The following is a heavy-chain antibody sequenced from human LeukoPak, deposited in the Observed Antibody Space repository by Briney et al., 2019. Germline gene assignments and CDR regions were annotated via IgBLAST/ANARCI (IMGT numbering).Heavy chain of an antibody. D-gene: IGHD3-10*01. CDR3: ARGHLVRGVTQDNSFDP. CDR2: IYHSGST. Sequence: AETLSLTCAVYGGSFSGYYWSWIRQPPGKGLEWIGDIYHSGSTYYNPSLKSRVTISVDRSKNQFPMKLSSVTAADKAVYYCARGHLVRGVTQDNSFDPWGQGTLVTVSS. CDR1: GGSFSGYY. V-gene: IGHV4-34*01. J-gene: IGHJ5*02.